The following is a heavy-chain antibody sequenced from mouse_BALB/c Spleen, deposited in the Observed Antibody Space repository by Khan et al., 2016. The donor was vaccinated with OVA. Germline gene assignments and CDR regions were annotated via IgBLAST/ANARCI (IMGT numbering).Heavy chain of an antibody. Sequence: QIQLVQSGPELKKPGETVKISCKASGSTFTNYGMNWVKQAPGKGLKWMGWINTYTGEPTYADDFKGRFAFSLETSANTAYLQINNLKNEDTATYFCARKNYSYDRYFDVWGAGTTVTVSS. J-gene: IGHJ1*01. D-gene: IGHD2-12*01. CDR3: ARKNYSYDRYFDV. CDR2: INTYTGEP. CDR1: GSTFTNYG. V-gene: IGHV9-3-1*01.